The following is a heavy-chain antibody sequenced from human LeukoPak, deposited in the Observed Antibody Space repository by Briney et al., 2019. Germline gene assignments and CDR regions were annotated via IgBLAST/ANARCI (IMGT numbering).Heavy chain of an antibody. D-gene: IGHD5-18*01. CDR2: MYSSGRT. CDR1: GGSISSSSYY. Sequence: PSETLSLTGTVSGGSISSSSYYWGWIRQPPGKGLEWIGSMYSSGRTYYNPSLKSRVTISVDTSKNQFSLKLSSVTAADTAVYYCARYRSYGGIDYWGQGTLVTVSS. CDR3: ARYRSYGGIDY. V-gene: IGHV4-39*07. J-gene: IGHJ4*02.